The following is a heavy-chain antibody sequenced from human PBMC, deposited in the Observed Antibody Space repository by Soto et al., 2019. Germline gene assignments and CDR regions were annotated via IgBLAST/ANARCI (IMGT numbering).Heavy chain of an antibody. V-gene: IGHV1-69*13. D-gene: IGHD2-15*01. Sequence: GASVKVSCKASGGTFSSYAISWVRQAPGQGLEWMGGIIPIFGTANYAQKFQGRVTITADESTSTAYMELSSLRSEDTAMYYCARTPGPEVAASLEYYYFSGMDVWGQGTTVTVSS. CDR2: IIPIFGTA. J-gene: IGHJ6*02. CDR3: ARTPGPEVAASLEYYYFSGMDV. CDR1: GGTFSSYA.